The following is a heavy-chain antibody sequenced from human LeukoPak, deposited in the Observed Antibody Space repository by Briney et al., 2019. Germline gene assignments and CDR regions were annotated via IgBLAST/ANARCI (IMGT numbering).Heavy chain of an antibody. CDR3: ARDYSSSWPLDS. Sequence: ASVKVSCKASGYTFTGYYMHWVRQAPGQGLEWMGWINPNSGGTNYAQKFQGRVTMTRDTFITTVYMEMSSLGSDDTAVYYCARDYSSSWPLDSWGQGTLVTVSS. CDR2: INPNSGGT. V-gene: IGHV1-2*02. D-gene: IGHD6-13*01. J-gene: IGHJ4*02. CDR1: GYTFTGYY.